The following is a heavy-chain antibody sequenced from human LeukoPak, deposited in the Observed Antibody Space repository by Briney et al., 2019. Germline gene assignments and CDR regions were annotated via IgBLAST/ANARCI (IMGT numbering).Heavy chain of an antibody. CDR3: AKRKDYDFWSGHAEGYFDY. V-gene: IGHV3-30*02. CDR1: GFTLSSYG. CDR2: IRYDGSNK. Sequence: GGSLRLSCAASGFTLSSYGMHWVRPAPGKGLKWVAFIRYDGSNKYYADSVKGRFTISRDNSKDALYMKKNSLRAEDTAVYYCAKRKDYDFWSGHAEGYFDYWGQGTLVTVSS. J-gene: IGHJ4*02. D-gene: IGHD3-3*01.